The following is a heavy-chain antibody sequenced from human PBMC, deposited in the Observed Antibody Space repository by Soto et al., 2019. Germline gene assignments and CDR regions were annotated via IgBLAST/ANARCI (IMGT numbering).Heavy chain of an antibody. D-gene: IGHD2-21*01. Sequence: EVQLLESGGGLVQPGGSLRLSCAASGFTFSSYAMNWVRQAPGKGPEWVSAISGTGGSTYYPDSVKGRFTISRDNSRNTLYLQMNSLRAEDTAVYYCAKAGAYSYFDYWGQGTPVTVSS. J-gene: IGHJ4*02. CDR2: ISGTGGST. CDR3: AKAGAYSYFDY. CDR1: GFTFSSYA. V-gene: IGHV3-23*01.